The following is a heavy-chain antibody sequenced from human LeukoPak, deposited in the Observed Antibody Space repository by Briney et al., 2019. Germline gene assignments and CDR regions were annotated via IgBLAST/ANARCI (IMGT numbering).Heavy chain of an antibody. Sequence: ASVKVSCKASGYTFTSYGISWVRQAPGQGLEWMGWISAYNGNTNYVQKLQGRVTMTTGTSTSTAYMELRSLRSDDTAVYYCARVGGGSGSYANYNWFDPWGQGTLVTVSS. D-gene: IGHD3-10*01. CDR2: ISAYNGNT. CDR1: GYTFTSYG. V-gene: IGHV1-18*01. CDR3: ARVGGGSGSYANYNWFDP. J-gene: IGHJ5*02.